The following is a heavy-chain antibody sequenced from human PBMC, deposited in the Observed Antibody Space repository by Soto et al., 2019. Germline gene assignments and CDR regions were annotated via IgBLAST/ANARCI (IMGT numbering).Heavy chain of an antibody. CDR2: ISGSGGST. Sequence: LRLSCAASGFTFSSYAMSWVRQAPGKGLEWVSAISGSGGSTYYAGSVKGRFTISRDNSKNTLYLQMNSLRAEDTAVYYCAKDCCGSSWYVYYYYYYGMDVWGQGTTVTVSS. CDR1: GFTFSSYA. D-gene: IGHD6-13*01. V-gene: IGHV3-23*01. J-gene: IGHJ6*02. CDR3: AKDCCGSSWYVYYYYYYGMDV.